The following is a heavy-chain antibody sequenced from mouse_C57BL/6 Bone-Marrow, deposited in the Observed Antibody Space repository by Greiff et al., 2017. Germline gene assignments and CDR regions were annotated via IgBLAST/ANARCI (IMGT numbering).Heavy chain of an antibody. CDR2: IYHTSGRT. J-gene: IGHJ2*01. CDR1: GYTFTSYW. Sequence: QVQLQQPGAELVKPGASVKMSCKASGYTFTSYWITWVKQRPGQGLEGIGDIYHTSGRTNYNEKFKSKAILTVDTSSNTAYMQLSSLTSEDSAVFYCARSGPLGRSFDYWGQGTTLTVSS. V-gene: IGHV1-55*01. CDR3: ARSGPLGRSFDY. D-gene: IGHD4-1*01.